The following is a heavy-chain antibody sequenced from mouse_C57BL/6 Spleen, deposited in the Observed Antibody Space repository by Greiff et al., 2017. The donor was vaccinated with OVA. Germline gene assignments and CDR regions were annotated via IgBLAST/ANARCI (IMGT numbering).Heavy chain of an antibody. CDR1: GYTFTDYE. Sequence: QVQLKESGAELVRPGASVTLSCKASGYTFTDYEMHWVKQTPVHGLEWIGAIDPETGGTAYNQKFKGKAILTADKSSSTAYMELRSLTSEDSAVYYCTRYDYLDYWGQGTTLTVSS. V-gene: IGHV1-15*01. CDR3: TRYDYLDY. D-gene: IGHD2-3*01. J-gene: IGHJ2*01. CDR2: IDPETGGT.